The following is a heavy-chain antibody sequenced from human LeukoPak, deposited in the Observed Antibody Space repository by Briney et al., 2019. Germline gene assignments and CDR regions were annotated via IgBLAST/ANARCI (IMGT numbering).Heavy chain of an antibody. V-gene: IGHV5-51*01. CDR1: GFTFAMYC. CDR3: VLRASSGGSGDWFDP. Sequence: GESLKISCEGSGFTFAMYCIGWVRQMPGKGLECRGIIYPGNSETRYSPSFQGHVTISVDKSLRVTYLQWSSLKASDSAMYYCVLRASSGGSGDWFDPWGQGTLVTVSS. J-gene: IGHJ5*02. CDR2: IYPGNSET. D-gene: IGHD6-25*01.